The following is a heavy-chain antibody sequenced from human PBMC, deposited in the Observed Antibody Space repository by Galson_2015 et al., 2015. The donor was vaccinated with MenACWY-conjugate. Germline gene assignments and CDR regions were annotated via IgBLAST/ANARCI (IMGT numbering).Heavy chain of an antibody. J-gene: IGHJ1*01. CDR1: GFTFSDHY. D-gene: IGHD2-15*01. CDR3: AKVHDCSGGSCHGDLQH. Sequence: SLRLSCAASGFTFSDHYMDWVRQAPGKGLEWLGRIRNKDYRHTTEYAPAVKGAFTISRDDSRKLVFLEMKSLRTEDTAVYYCAKVHDCSGGSCHGDLQHWGQGTPVTVSS. CDR2: IRNKDYRHTT. V-gene: IGHV3-72*01.